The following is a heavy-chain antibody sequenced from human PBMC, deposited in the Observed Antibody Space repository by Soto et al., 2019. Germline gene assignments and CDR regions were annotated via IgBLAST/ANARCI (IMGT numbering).Heavy chain of an antibody. Sequence: SETLSLTCTVSGGSISSYYWSWIRQPPGKGLEWIGSIYYRGNAYYNPSLQTRVTISLDKSKSQFSLKLNSVTAADSAVYFCARLEGLATISYYFDFWGPGALVTVSS. V-gene: IGHV4-59*05. CDR1: GGSISSYY. J-gene: IGHJ4*02. CDR2: IYYRGNA. D-gene: IGHD1-1*01. CDR3: ARLEGLATISYYFDF.